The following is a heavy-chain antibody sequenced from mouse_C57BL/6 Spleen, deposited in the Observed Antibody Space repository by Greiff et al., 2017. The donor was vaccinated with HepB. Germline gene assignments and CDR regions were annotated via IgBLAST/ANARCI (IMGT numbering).Heavy chain of an antibody. CDR2: IDPSDSYT. J-gene: IGHJ4*01. D-gene: IGHD1-1*01. V-gene: IGHV1-50*01. CDR1: GYTFTSYW. Sequence: QVQLQQPGAELVKPGASVKLSCKASGYTFTSYWMQWVNQRPGQGLEWIGEIDPSDSYTNYNQKFKGKATLTVDTSSSTAYMQLSSLTSEDSAVYYCARDYYGSSYGAMDDWGQGTSVTVSS. CDR3: ARDYYGSSYGAMDD.